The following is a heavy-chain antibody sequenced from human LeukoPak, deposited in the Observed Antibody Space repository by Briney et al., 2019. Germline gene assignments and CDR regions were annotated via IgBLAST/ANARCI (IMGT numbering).Heavy chain of an antibody. D-gene: IGHD4-11*01. CDR2: IKTDASEK. Sequence: GGSLRLSCETSGFIFSNCWMTWVRQAPGKGLEWVANIKTDASEKYYADSVKGRFTISRDNAKMSLNLQMNSLRVEDTAVYYCATYSTRNAREFQSWGQGTLVTVSS. CDR1: GFIFSNCW. V-gene: IGHV3-7*01. CDR3: ATYSTRNAREFQS. J-gene: IGHJ1*01.